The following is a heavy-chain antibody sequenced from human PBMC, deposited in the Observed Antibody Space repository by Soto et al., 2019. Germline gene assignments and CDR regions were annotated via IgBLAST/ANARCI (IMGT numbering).Heavy chain of an antibody. D-gene: IGHD3-22*01. CDR2: IYYSGST. J-gene: IGHJ6*02. CDR1: GGSISSYY. V-gene: IGHV4-59*01. CDR3: ARGSMDSSGYRYYYYGMDV. Sequence: QVQLQESGPGLVKPSETLSLTCTVSGGSISSYYWSWIRQPPGKGLEWIGYIYYSGSTNYNPSLMSRVTISVDTSKHQFSLKLSSVTAADTAVYYCARGSMDSSGYRYYYYGMDVWGQGTTVTVSS.